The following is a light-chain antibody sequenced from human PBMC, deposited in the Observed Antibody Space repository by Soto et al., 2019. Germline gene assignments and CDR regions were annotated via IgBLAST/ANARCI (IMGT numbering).Light chain of an antibody. Sequence: QSVLTQPPSVSGSPGQSATISCTGTSTDFVSYNRVSWYQQPPGTAPKLMIYEVSKRSSGVPDRFSGSKSGNTASLTISGLQAADEADYYCSLYTSENAYVFXTGTKVTVL. CDR1: STDFVSYNR. J-gene: IGLJ1*01. CDR3: SLYTSENAYV. CDR2: EVS. V-gene: IGLV2-18*01.